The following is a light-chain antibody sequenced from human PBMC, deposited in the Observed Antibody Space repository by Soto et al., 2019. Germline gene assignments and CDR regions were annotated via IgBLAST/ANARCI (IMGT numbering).Light chain of an antibody. CDR1: SSDVGTYNL. Sequence: QSALTQPASVSGSPGQSITISCTGTSSDVGTYNLVSWYQHHPGKAPKLMIYEGTKRPSWVSNRFSGSKSGNTASLTISGLQTEDEADYYCCSYASSNIYVFGTGTKLTVL. J-gene: IGLJ1*01. CDR2: EGT. CDR3: CSYASSNIYV. V-gene: IGLV2-23*01.